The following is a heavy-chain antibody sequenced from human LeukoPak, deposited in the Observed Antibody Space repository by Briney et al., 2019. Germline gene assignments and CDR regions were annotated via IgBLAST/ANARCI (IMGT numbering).Heavy chain of an antibody. CDR3: ARVRGFADY. Sequence: GASVKVSCKASGYTSTSYGISWVRQAPGQGLEWMGIINPSGGSTSYAQKFQGRVTMTRDTSTSTVYMELSSLRSEDTAVYYCARVRGFADYWGQGTLVTVSS. CDR2: INPSGGST. D-gene: IGHD3-10*01. J-gene: IGHJ4*02. V-gene: IGHV1-46*01. CDR1: GYTSTSYG.